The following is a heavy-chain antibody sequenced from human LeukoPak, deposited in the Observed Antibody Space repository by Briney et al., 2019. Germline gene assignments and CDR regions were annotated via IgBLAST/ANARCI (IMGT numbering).Heavy chain of an antibody. D-gene: IGHD4-11*01. Sequence: GGSLRLSCATSGFTFRSHAMHWVRQSPGKGLEWVAQIWYDGSNKYYADSVKGRFSVSRDNSKNTLYLQMNSLRTEDTAVYFCARWGNDYSQFDSWGQGTLVTVS. CDR3: ARWGNDYSQFDS. CDR1: GFTFRSHA. CDR2: IWYDGSNK. V-gene: IGHV3-33*01. J-gene: IGHJ4*02.